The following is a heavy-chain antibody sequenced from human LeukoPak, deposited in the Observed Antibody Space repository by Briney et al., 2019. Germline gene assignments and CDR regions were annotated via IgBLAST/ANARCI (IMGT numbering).Heavy chain of an antibody. CDR3: ERDQEPFSGSYDPSYYYYGMDV. Sequence: SVKVSCKASGGTFSSYAISWVRQAPGQELEWMGGIIPIFGTANYAQKFQGRVTITADESTSTAYMELSSLRSEDTAVYYCERDQEPFSGSYDPSYYYYGMDVWGQGTTVTVSS. J-gene: IGHJ6*02. V-gene: IGHV1-69*13. CDR1: GGTFSSYA. D-gene: IGHD1-26*01. CDR2: IIPIFGTA.